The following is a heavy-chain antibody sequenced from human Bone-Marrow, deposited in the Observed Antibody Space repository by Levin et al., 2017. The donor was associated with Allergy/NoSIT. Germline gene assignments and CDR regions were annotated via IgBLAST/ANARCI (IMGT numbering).Heavy chain of an antibody. CDR3: ASDFRLDQGNYHYYAFDV. Sequence: PSETLSLTCTVSGGSISNFYWTWLRQSPSKGLQWIGYIAYTGSTNYNPSLQSRVTMSLDTSKNQFSLKMTSVTAADTAVYYCASDFRLDQGNYHYYAFDVWGQGTTVTVSS. CDR2: IAYTGST. CDR1: GGSISNFY. J-gene: IGHJ6*02. D-gene: IGHD3-16*02. V-gene: IGHV4-59*13.